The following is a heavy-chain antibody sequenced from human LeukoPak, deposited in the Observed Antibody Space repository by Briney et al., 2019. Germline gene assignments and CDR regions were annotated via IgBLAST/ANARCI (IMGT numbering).Heavy chain of an antibody. CDR3: ASSTVRNWFDP. CDR1: GGSIRSGGYS. V-gene: IGHV4-30-2*01. D-gene: IGHD4-17*01. CDR2: IYHSGST. Sequence: SETLSLTCTVSGGSIRSGGYSWSWIRQPPGKGLEWIGYIYHSGSTYYNPSLKSRVTISVDRSKNQFSLKLSSVTAADTAVYYCASSTVRNWFDPWGQGTLVTVSS. J-gene: IGHJ5*02.